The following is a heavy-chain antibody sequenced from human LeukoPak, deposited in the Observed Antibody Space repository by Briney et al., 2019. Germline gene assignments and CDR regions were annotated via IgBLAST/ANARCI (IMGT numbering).Heavy chain of an antibody. J-gene: IGHJ4*02. D-gene: IGHD3-22*01. V-gene: IGHV3-23*01. CDR2: ISGSGGST. Sequence: QTGGSLRLSCAASGFTFSNYAMSWVRQAPGKGLEWVSTISGSGGSTYYADSVKGRFTISRDNSKNTLYLQMNSLRAEDTAVYYCAKGGHYYDSSGYYCVDYWGQGTLVTVSS. CDR3: AKGGHYYDSSGYYCVDY. CDR1: GFTFSNYA.